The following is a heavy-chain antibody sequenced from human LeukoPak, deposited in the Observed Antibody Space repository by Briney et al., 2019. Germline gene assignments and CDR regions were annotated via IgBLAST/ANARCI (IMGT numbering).Heavy chain of an antibody. J-gene: IGHJ6*02. V-gene: IGHV3-7*01. CDR3: ARKESAYYYYAMDV. Sequence: GGSLRLSCAASGFTFSSYWMSWVRQAPGKGLEWVANIKQDGSEKYHVDSVKGRFTISRDNAKNSLYLQMNSLRAEDTAVYYCARKESAYYYYAMDVWGQGTTVTVSS. D-gene: IGHD5-24*01. CDR2: IKQDGSEK. CDR1: GFTFSSYW.